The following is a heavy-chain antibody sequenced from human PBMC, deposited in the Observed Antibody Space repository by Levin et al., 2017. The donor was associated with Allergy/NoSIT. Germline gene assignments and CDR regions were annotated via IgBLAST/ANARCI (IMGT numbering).Heavy chain of an antibody. CDR1: GFTFNTYW. CDR3: ARGSADSSGVDY. D-gene: IGHD6-19*01. CDR2: IKPHGDQR. Sequence: GGSLRLSCAASGFTFNTYWMSWVRQTPGKGLEWVANIKPHGDQRVYVDSVKGRFTISRDNAKNSLYLQMNSLRDEYTAVYYCARGSADSSGVDYWGQGTLVTVSS. V-gene: IGHV3-7*01. J-gene: IGHJ4*02.